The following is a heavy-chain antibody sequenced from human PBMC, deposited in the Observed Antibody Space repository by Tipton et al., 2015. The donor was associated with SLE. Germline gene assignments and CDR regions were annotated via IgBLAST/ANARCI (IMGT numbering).Heavy chain of an antibody. CDR1: GGSITSGSYS. D-gene: IGHD5-12*01. Sequence: TLSLTCTVSGGSITSGSYSWSWVRQPAGEGLEWIGHISTTGSTNYNPSFKSRLTISLDASRNQFSLRLSSVTAADTAIYYCARYRESYYGYRYFYYMDVWGKGTTVTVSS. CDR2: ISTTGST. V-gene: IGHV4-61*09. J-gene: IGHJ6*03. CDR3: ARYRESYYGYRYFYYMDV.